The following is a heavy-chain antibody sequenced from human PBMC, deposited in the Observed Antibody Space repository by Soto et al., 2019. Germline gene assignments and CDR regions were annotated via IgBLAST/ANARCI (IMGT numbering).Heavy chain of an antibody. CDR2: IYYSGST. Sequence: PSETLSLTSTVSGGSISSYYWSWIRQPPGKGLEWIGYIYYSGSTNYTPSLKSRVTISVDTSKNQFSLKLSSVTAADKAVYYCAREGDYDILTGYYLVGLFDYWGQGTQVTVSS. CDR1: GGSISSYY. D-gene: IGHD3-9*01. CDR3: AREGDYDILTGYYLVGLFDY. J-gene: IGHJ4*02. V-gene: IGHV4-59*01.